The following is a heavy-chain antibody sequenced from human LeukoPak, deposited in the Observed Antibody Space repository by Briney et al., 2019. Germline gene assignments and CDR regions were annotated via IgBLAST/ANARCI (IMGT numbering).Heavy chain of an antibody. D-gene: IGHD6-19*01. CDR3: ARDKVAVAGTGVNWFDP. J-gene: IGHJ5*02. Sequence: PSETLSLTCTVSGGSISNTSYYWGWIRQPPGKGLEWIGSIYYSGSTYYNPSLKSRVTIFVDTSKNQFSLKLSSVTGANTAVYYCARDKVAVAGTGVNWFDPWGQGTLVTVSS. CDR2: IYYSGST. CDR1: GGSISNTSYY. V-gene: IGHV4-39*02.